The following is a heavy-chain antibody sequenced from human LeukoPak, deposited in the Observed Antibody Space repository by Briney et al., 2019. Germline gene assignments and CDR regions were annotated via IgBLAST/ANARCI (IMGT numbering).Heavy chain of an antibody. Sequence: GGSLRLSCAAFGFTFSSSAMSWVRQAAGKGLEWVSALSNNGGYTYYADSVQGRFTISRDNSKSTLCLQMNSLRAEDTAVYYCAKQLGYCSDGSCYFPYWGQGTLVTVSS. J-gene: IGHJ4*02. CDR1: GFTFSSSA. CDR2: LSNNGGYT. D-gene: IGHD2-15*01. CDR3: AKQLGYCSDGSCYFPY. V-gene: IGHV3-23*01.